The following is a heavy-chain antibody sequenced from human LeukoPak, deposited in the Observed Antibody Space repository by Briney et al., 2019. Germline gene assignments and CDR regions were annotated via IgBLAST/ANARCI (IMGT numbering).Heavy chain of an antibody. V-gene: IGHV4-59*01. Sequence: SETLSLTCTVSGGSISSYYWSWIRQPPGKGLEWIGYVYYSGSTYYNPSLRSRVTISVDTSKSHFSPKLNTVTAADTAMYYCARDSPYSTSPMFDSWGQGTLVTVSS. CDR2: VYYSGST. J-gene: IGHJ4*02. CDR3: ARDSPYSTSPMFDS. CDR1: GGSISSYY. D-gene: IGHD6-6*01.